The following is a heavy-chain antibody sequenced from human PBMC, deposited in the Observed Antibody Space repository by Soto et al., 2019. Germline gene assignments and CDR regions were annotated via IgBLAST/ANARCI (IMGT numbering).Heavy chain of an antibody. CDR2: IYPGDSDT. Sequence: GESLKISCKGSGNSFVSYWIGWVRQMPGKGLEWMGIIYPGDSDTRYSPSFQGQVTISADKSISTAYLQWSSLKASDTAMYYCARCIRYGSTVAAAGRFYYGLDVWGQGTTVTVSS. CDR1: GNSFVSYW. CDR3: ARCIRYGSTVAAAGRFYYGLDV. D-gene: IGHD6-13*01. V-gene: IGHV5-51*01. J-gene: IGHJ6*02.